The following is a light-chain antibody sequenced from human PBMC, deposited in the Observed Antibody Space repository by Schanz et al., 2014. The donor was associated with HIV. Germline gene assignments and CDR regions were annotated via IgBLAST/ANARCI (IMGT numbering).Light chain of an antibody. CDR2: ADI. Sequence: QSVLTQPPSASGTPGQRVTISCSGSRSNVGTNTVNWYQRLPGTAPKVLIQADIQRPSGVPDRFSGSKSGTSASLAISGLQSEDEADYYCATWVDSLNGWVFGGGTKLTVL. CDR3: ATWVDSLNGWV. CDR1: RSNVGTNT. V-gene: IGLV1-44*01. J-gene: IGLJ3*02.